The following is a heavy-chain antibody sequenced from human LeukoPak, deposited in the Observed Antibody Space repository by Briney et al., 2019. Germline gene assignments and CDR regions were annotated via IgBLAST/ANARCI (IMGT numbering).Heavy chain of an antibody. CDR1: GGSFSGYY. V-gene: IGHV4-34*01. Sequence: SETLSLTCAVYGGSFSGYYWSWIRQPPGKGLEWIGEINHSGRTNLNSSLKSRVTISVDTSKNQFSLRLSSVTAADTGMYYCSRRSVSRFLEWIGFDSWGQGTLVTVSS. J-gene: IGHJ5*01. CDR3: SRRSVSRFLEWIGFDS. D-gene: IGHD3-3*01. CDR2: INHSGRT.